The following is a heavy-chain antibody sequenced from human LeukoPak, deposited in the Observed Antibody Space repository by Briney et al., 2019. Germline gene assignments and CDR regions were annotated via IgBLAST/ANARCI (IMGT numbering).Heavy chain of an antibody. CDR2: IFYSGST. CDR3: ARVASVAGFDS. CDR1: GGSISSNRYY. J-gene: IGHJ4*02. V-gene: IGHV4-39*01. Sequence: PSETLSLTCTVSGGSISSNRYYWGWIRQPPGKGLEWIGSIFYSGSTYYNPSLKSRVTISVDTSKNKFSLKMSSVTAADTAEYYCARVASVAGFDSWGQGTLVTVSS. D-gene: IGHD6-19*01.